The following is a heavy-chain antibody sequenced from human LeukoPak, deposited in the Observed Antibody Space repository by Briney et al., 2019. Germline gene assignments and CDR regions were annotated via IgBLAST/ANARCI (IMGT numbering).Heavy chain of an antibody. CDR2: ITNDGSST. V-gene: IGHV3-74*01. CDR3: ARVFLDNFDY. Sequence: GGSLRLSCAASGLTFSSHWMHWVRQAPGKGLVWVSRITNDGSSTTYADSVKGRFTISRDNAKNMLYLQVNSLRAEDTAVYYCARVFLDNFDYRGQGTLVTVSS. D-gene: IGHD2-2*03. CDR1: GLTFSSHW. J-gene: IGHJ4*02.